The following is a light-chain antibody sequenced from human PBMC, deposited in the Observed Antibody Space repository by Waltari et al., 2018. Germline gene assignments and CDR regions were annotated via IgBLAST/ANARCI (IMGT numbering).Light chain of an antibody. CDR3: QHYVRLPAT. V-gene: IGKV3-20*01. J-gene: IGKJ1*01. Sequence: EVVLTQSPGTLSLSPGERATLACRASQSVGTSLAWYQQKPGQAPRSLIYGASRRATGIPDRFSGSGSGTDFSLTISRLEPEDFAVYYCQHYVRLPATFGQGTKVEV. CDR1: QSVGTS. CDR2: GAS.